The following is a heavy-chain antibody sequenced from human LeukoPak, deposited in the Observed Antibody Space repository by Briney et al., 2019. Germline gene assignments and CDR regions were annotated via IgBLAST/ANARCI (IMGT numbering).Heavy chain of an antibody. CDR2: IYFNGST. D-gene: IGHD2-21*02. Sequence: SETLSLTCTVSGGPISTYHWSWIRQSPGKGLEWMGYIYFNGSTHYTPSLKRRVTISIDTSKKQFSLKLTSVTAADTAIYYCARSGGWVTAYWYFDLWGRGALVTVSS. CDR3: ARSGGWVTAYWYFDL. J-gene: IGHJ2*01. CDR1: GGPISTYH. V-gene: IGHV4-59*01.